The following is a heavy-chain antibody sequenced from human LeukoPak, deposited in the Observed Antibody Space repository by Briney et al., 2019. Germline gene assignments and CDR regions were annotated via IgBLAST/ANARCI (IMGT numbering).Heavy chain of an antibody. Sequence: ASVKVSCKASGGTFSSYAISWVRQAPGQGLEWMGWISAYNGNTNYAQKFQGRVTMTTDTSTTTVYMELRSLRFGDTAVYYCARRYYDSSGYPHFDYWGQGTLVTVSS. V-gene: IGHV1-18*01. D-gene: IGHD3-22*01. J-gene: IGHJ4*02. CDR3: ARRYYDSSGYPHFDY. CDR1: GGTFSSYA. CDR2: ISAYNGNT.